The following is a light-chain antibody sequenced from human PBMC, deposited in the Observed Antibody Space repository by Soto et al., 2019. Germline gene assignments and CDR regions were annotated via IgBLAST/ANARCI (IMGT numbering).Light chain of an antibody. CDR2: KAS. CDR1: QSISIW. CDR3: QQYSTYTPST. V-gene: IGKV1-5*03. J-gene: IGKJ1*01. Sequence: DIPMTQSPSTLSASVGDRVTITCRASQSISIWLAWYQQKPGKAPKILIYKASSLESGVPSRFSGSGSGTECTLTISSLQPYDFATYYCQQYSTYTPSTFGQGTKVDIK.